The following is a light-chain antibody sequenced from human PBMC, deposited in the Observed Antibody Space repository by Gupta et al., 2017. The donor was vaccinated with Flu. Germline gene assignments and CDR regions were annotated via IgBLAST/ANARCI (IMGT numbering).Light chain of an antibody. CDR2: KDT. Sequence: SYELIQPPSVSVSPVQTARITCSGDALPKQYAYWYKKRAGQTPVLLIYKDTERPSGIPERFSGASSGTTVTLTITGAQTEDEADYYCQSVDSSGIYAVFGGGTKLTVL. J-gene: IGLJ7*01. CDR1: ALPKQY. CDR3: QSVDSSGIYAV. V-gene: IGLV3-25*01.